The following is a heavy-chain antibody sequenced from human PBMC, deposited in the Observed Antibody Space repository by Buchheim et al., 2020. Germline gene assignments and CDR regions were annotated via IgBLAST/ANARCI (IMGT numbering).Heavy chain of an antibody. CDR2: ITSGGIT. J-gene: IGHJ5*02. CDR3: AIDSTGFYGWFAS. CDR1: GFTFTNYA. Sequence: EVQLLESGGDLVQPGGSLRLSCAASGFTFTNYAMSWVRQAPGKGLEWVSAITSGGITYYANSVKGRFTISRDNSINTLYLQMNSLRAEETAIYYCAIDSTGFYGWFASWGPGT. V-gene: IGHV3-23*01. D-gene: IGHD3-22*01.